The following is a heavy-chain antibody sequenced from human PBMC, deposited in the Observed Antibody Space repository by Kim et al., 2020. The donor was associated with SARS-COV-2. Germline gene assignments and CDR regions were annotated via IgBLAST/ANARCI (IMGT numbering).Heavy chain of an antibody. J-gene: IGHJ4*02. D-gene: IGHD3-22*01. V-gene: IGHV1-3*01. Sequence: SQKFQGGVTITRDTSASTAYMELSSLRSEDTAVYYCAAPRYYDSSGYSYWGQGTLVTVSS. CDR3: AAPRYYDSSGYSY.